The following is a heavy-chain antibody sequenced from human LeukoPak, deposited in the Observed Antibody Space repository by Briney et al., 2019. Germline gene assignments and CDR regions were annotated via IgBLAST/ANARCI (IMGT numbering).Heavy chain of an antibody. CDR2: ISGSGGST. CDR1: GFTFSNYW. D-gene: IGHD1-26*01. CDR3: AKDQWERGYFDY. Sequence: GGSLRLSCAGSGFTFSNYWMSWVREVPGKGLEWVSAISGSGGSTYYADSVKGRFTISRDNSKNTLYLQMNSLRAEDTAVYYCAKDQWERGYFDYWGQGTLVTVSS. J-gene: IGHJ4*02. V-gene: IGHV3-23*01.